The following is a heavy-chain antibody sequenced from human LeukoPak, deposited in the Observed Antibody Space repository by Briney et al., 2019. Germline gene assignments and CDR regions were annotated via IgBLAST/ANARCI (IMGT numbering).Heavy chain of an antibody. CDR3: ARTDYHGSGWYGDFDY. Sequence: SVKVSCKXSGYTLTELSMHWVRQAPGKGLEWMGGIIPIFGTANYAQKFQGRVTITTDESTSTAYMELSSLRSEDTAVYYCARTDYHGSGWYGDFDYWGQGTLVTVSS. CDR1: GYTLTELS. J-gene: IGHJ4*02. V-gene: IGHV1-69*05. D-gene: IGHD6-19*01. CDR2: IIPIFGTA.